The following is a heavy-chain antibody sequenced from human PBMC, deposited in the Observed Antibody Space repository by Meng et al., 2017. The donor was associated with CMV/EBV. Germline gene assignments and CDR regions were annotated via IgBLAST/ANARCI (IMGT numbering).Heavy chain of an antibody. J-gene: IGHJ5*02. CDR2: IIPIFGTA. CDR1: GGTFSSYA. V-gene: IGHV1-69*01. CDR3: ARDYSGIAARPGFDP. D-gene: IGHD6-6*01. Sequence: QAQWVQCGAEVKRPGSSVKVSCKASGGTFSSYAISWVRQAPGQGLEWMGGIIPIFGTANYAQKFQGRVTITADESTSTAYMELSSLRSEDTAVYYCARDYSGIAARPGFDPWGQGTLVTVSS.